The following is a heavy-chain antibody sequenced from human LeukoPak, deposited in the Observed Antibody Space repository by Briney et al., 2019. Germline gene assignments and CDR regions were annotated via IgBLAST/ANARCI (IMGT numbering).Heavy chain of an antibody. Sequence: GGSLRLSCAASGFTFDNYAMNWVRQVPGKGLEWISLTSWNSGTIGYADSVKGRFTISRDNANNFLYLQMNSLRAEDTALYYCARAYKDRSLAGKKEFFQHWGQGTLVTVSS. V-gene: IGHV3-9*01. D-gene: IGHD6-19*01. CDR1: GFTFDNYA. J-gene: IGHJ1*01. CDR2: TSWNSGTI. CDR3: ARAYKDRSLAGKKEFFQH.